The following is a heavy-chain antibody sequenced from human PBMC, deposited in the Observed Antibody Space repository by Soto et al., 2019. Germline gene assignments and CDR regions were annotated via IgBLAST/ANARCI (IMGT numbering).Heavy chain of an antibody. D-gene: IGHD2-15*01. CDR2: INAGNGNT. V-gene: IGHV1-3*01. J-gene: IGHJ5*02. CDR1: GYTFTSYA. Sequence: EASVKVSCKASGYTFTSYAMHWVRQAPGQRLEWMGWINAGNGNTKYSQKFQGRVTITRDTSASTAYMELSSLRSEDTAVYYCARDLGTKGGGRVNWFDPWGQGTLVTVSS. CDR3: ARDLGTKGGGRVNWFDP.